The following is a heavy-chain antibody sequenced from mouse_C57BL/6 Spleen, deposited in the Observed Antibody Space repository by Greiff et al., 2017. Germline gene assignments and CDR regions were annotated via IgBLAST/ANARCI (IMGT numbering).Heavy chain of an antibody. CDR3: ARSEDYYGSLHWYFDV. J-gene: IGHJ1*03. V-gene: IGHV1-81*01. Sequence: VQLQQSGAELARPGASVKLSCKASGYTFTSYGISWVKQRTGQGLEWIGEIYPRSGNTYYNEKFKGKATLTADKSSSTAYMELRSLTSEDSAVYFCARSEDYYGSLHWYFDVWGTGTTVTVSS. CDR1: GYTFTSYG. D-gene: IGHD1-1*01. CDR2: IYPRSGNT.